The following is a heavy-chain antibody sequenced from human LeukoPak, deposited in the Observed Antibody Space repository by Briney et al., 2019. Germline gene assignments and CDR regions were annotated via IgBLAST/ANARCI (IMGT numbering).Heavy chain of an antibody. V-gene: IGHV4-34*01. CDR1: GGSFSGYY. D-gene: IGHD6-13*01. Sequence: SETLSLTCAVYGGSFSGYYWSWICQPPGKGLEWIGEINHSGSTNYNPSLKSRVTISVDTSKNQFSLKLSSVTAADTAVYYCARSTGSSWRRDAFDIWGQGTMVTVSS. J-gene: IGHJ3*02. CDR3: ARSTGSSWRRDAFDI. CDR2: INHSGST.